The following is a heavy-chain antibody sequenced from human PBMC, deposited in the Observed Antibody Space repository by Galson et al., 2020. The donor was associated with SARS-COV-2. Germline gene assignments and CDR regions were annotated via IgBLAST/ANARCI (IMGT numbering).Heavy chain of an antibody. Sequence: SETLSLTCAVYGGSFSGYYWSWIRQPPGKGLEWIGEINHSGSTNYNPSLKSRVTISVDTSKNQFSLKLSSVTAADTAVYYCARSGQFGPVGYNPTDYWGQGTLVTVSS. CDR1: GGSFSGYY. J-gene: IGHJ4*02. D-gene: IGHD3-10*01. CDR3: ARSGQFGPVGYNPTDY. V-gene: IGHV4-34*01. CDR2: INHSGST.